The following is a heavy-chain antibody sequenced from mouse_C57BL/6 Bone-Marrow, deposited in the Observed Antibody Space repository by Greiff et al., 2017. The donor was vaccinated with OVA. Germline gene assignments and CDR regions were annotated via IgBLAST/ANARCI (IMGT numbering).Heavy chain of an antibody. CDR2: IFPGSGST. D-gene: IGHD1-1*01. CDR3: ARGKFYYGSSQYYFDY. CDR1: GYTFTDYY. J-gene: IGHJ2*01. Sequence: QVQLKQSGPELVKPGASVKISCKASGYTFTDYYINWVKQRPGQGLEWMGWIFPGSGSTYYNEKFKGKATLTVDKSSSTAYMLLSSLTSEDSAVYFCARGKFYYGSSQYYFDYWGQGTTLTVSS. V-gene: IGHV1-75*01.